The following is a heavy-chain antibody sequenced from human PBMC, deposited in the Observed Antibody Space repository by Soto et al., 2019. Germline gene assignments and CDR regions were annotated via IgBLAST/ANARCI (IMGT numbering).Heavy chain of an antibody. CDR1: GGTFSSYA. V-gene: IGHV1-69*01. CDR2: TIPIFGTA. J-gene: IGHJ6*02. Sequence: QVQLVQSGAEVKKPGSSVKVSCKASGGTFSSYAISWVRQAPGQGLEWMGGTIPIFGTANYAQKFQGRVTITADESTSTAYMELSSLRSEDKAVYYCARDPEIYCSGGSCYIPYYYGMDVWGQGTTVTVSS. D-gene: IGHD2-15*01. CDR3: ARDPEIYCSGGSCYIPYYYGMDV.